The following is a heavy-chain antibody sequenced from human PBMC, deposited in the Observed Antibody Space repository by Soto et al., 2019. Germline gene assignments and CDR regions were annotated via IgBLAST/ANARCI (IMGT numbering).Heavy chain of an antibody. Sequence: QVQLVQSGAEVKKPGASVKVSCKASGYTFTGYYMHWVRQAPGQGLEWMGWINPNSGGTNYAQKFQGGDTMTRDMSISTAYMELSRLRSDDTAVYYCARGYCSGGSCYRGNWYFDLWGRGTLVTVSS. D-gene: IGHD2-15*01. V-gene: IGHV1-2*02. CDR1: GYTFTGYY. CDR2: INPNSGGT. J-gene: IGHJ2*01. CDR3: ARGYCSGGSCYRGNWYFDL.